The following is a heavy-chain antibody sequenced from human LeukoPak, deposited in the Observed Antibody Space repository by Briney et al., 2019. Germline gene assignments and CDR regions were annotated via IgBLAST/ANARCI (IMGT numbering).Heavy chain of an antibody. CDR2: IWYDGGDK. D-gene: IGHD6-19*01. J-gene: IGHJ4*02. V-gene: IGHV3-33*01. CDR1: GFTFSNYG. Sequence: GGSLRLSCAASGFTFSNYGMHWVRQAPGKGLEWVAVIWYDGGDKYYADSVKGRFTVSRDNSENTLYLQLNSLRAEDTAVYYCARKGSSGWPPNFDYWGQGTLVTVSS. CDR3: ARKGSSGWPPNFDY.